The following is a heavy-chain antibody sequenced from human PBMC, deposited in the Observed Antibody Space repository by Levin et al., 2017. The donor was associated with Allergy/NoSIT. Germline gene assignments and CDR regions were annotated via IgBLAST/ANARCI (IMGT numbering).Heavy chain of an antibody. CDR1: GFTFSSYW. J-gene: IGHJ4*02. V-gene: IGHV3-74*01. CDR2: INSDGSAT. CDR3: ARGYDYVWGSYRYPSNYFDY. Sequence: TGGSLRLSCAASGFTFSSYWMHWVRQAPGKGLVWVARINSDGSATSYADSVKGRFTISRDNAKNTLYLQMNSLRAEDTAVYYCARGYDYVWGSYRYPSNYFDYWGQGTLVTVSS. D-gene: IGHD3-16*02.